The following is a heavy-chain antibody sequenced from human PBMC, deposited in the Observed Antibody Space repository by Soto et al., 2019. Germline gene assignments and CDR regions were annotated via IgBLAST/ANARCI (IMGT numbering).Heavy chain of an antibody. CDR3: ASGPMITFGGVIVEALIDY. Sequence: QVQLVESGGGVVQPGRSLRLSFAASGLTFSSYAMHWGRQAPGKGLEWVAVISYDGSKKYYAESVKGRFSIARDNSNNTLYLQMNSLRAEDTAVYYCASGPMITFGGVIVEALIDYWGQGTLVTVSS. J-gene: IGHJ4*02. CDR2: ISYDGSKK. D-gene: IGHD3-16*02. V-gene: IGHV3-30-3*01. CDR1: GLTFSSYA.